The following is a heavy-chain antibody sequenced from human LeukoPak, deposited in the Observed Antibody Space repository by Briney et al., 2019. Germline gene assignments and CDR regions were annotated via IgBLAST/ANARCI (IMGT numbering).Heavy chain of an antibody. D-gene: IGHD3-10*01. CDR3: ARDTRPYALLWFGGGFDP. J-gene: IGHJ5*02. V-gene: IGHV3-7*03. CDR2: IKQDGSEK. Sequence: GGSLRLSCAASGFTFSSYWMSWVRQAPGKGLEWVANIKQDGSEKYYVDSVKGRFTISRDNAKNSLYLQMNSLRAEDTALYYCARDTRPYALLWFGGGFDPWGQGTLVTVSS. CDR1: GFTFSSYW.